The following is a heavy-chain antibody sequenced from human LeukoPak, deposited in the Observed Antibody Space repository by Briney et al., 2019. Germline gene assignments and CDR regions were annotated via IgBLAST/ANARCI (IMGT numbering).Heavy chain of an antibody. Sequence: SGTLSLTCAVSGGSISSSNWWSWVRQPPGKGLEWIGEIYHSGSTNYNPSLKSRVTISVDKSKNQFSLKLSSVTAADTAVYYCARAPNCSGGSCYSNWFDPWGQGTLVTVSS. CDR3: ARAPNCSGGSCYSNWFDP. CDR1: GGSISSSNW. J-gene: IGHJ5*02. D-gene: IGHD2-15*01. CDR2: IYHSGST. V-gene: IGHV4-4*02.